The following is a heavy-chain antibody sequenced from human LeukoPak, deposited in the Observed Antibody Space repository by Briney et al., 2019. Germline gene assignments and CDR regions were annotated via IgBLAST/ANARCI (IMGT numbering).Heavy chain of an antibody. CDR1: AFTFSSYW. CDR2: IKQDGSEK. CDR3: ARDRYCSSTSCYNYYYYMDV. V-gene: IGHV3-7*01. D-gene: IGHD2-2*02. J-gene: IGHJ6*03. Sequence: GGSLRLSCAASAFTFSSYWMTWVRQAPGKGLEWVANIKQDGSEKYYVDSVKGRFTISRDNAKNSLYLQMNSLRAEDTAVYYCARDRYCSSTSCYNYYYYMDVWGKGTTVTISS.